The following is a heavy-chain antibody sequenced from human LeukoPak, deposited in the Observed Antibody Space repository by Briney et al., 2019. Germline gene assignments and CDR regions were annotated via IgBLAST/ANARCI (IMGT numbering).Heavy chain of an antibody. CDR3: ARLSRGVGAAKTFDY. CDR1: TGSLSTYH. CDR2: IFYSGKA. D-gene: IGHD1-26*01. V-gene: IGHV4-59*08. Sequence: SETLSLTCTISTGSLSTYHWSWIRQPPGKPLEWIGHIFYSGKANYNTSLTSRVTMSVDTSKDQFSLRLTSVIAADTAVYYCARLSRGVGAAKTFDYWGQGILVTVSS. J-gene: IGHJ4*02.